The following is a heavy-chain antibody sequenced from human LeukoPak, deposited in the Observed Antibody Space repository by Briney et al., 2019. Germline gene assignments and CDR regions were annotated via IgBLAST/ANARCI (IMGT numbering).Heavy chain of an antibody. CDR2: MNPNSGNT. CDR3: ARFPGGYYFTDY. J-gene: IGHJ4*02. D-gene: IGHD3-22*01. Sequence: ASVKVSCKASGYTFTSYDINWVRQATGQGLEWMGWMNPNSGNTGYAQKFQGRVTMTRSTSISTAYMELSSLRSEDTAVYYCARFPGGYYFTDYWGQGTLVTVSS. CDR1: GYTFTSYD. V-gene: IGHV1-8*01.